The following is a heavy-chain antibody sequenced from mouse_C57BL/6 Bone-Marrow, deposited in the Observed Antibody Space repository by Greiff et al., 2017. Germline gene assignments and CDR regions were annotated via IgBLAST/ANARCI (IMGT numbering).Heavy chain of an antibody. CDR2: ISSGGDYI. J-gene: IGHJ4*01. D-gene: IGHD2-3*01. V-gene: IGHV5-9-1*02. Sequence: EVMLVESGEGLVKPGGSLKLSCAASGFTFSSYAMSWVRQTPEKRLEWVAYISSGGDYIYYADTVKGRFTISRDNARNTLYLQMSSLKSEDTAMYYCTRGYYLYYAMDYWGQGTSVTVSS. CDR3: TRGYYLYYAMDY. CDR1: GFTFSSYA.